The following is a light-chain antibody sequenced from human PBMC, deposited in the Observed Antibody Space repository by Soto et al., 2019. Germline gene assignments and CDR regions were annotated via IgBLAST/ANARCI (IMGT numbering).Light chain of an antibody. CDR3: CSYTDTGTFV. CDR2: EGT. CDR1: SSDVGSHIA. V-gene: IGLV2-23*01. Sequence: QSALTQPASVSGSPGQSITIACTGTSSDVGSHIAVSWYQQPPGKAPKLIIYEGTKRPSGISNRFSGSKSGNTASLTISGLQAEDEADYYCCSYTDTGTFVFGTGTKLTVL. J-gene: IGLJ1*01.